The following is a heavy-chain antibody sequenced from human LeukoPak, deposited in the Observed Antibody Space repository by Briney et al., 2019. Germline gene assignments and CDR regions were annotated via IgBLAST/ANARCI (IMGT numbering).Heavy chain of an antibody. CDR2: IYYSGST. CDR1: GVSISSAGYY. D-gene: IGHD2-15*01. Sequence: SQTLSLTCTVSGVSISSAGYYWSWIRHHPGKGLEWIGYIYYSGSTYYNPSLKSRVTISVATSKNQCSPKLSSVPAADTAVYYCARAGGVAATTPGAYWFDPWGQGTLVTVSS. V-gene: IGHV4-31*03. CDR3: ARAGGVAATTPGAYWFDP. J-gene: IGHJ5*02.